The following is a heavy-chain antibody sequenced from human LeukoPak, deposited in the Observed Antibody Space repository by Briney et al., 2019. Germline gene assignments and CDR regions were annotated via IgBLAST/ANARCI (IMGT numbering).Heavy chain of an antibody. D-gene: IGHD3-10*01. J-gene: IGHJ4*02. CDR1: GFTFSSYA. Sequence: GGSLRLSCAASGFTFSSYAMSWVRQAPGKGLEWVSAISGSGGSIYYADSVKGRFTISRDNSKNTLYLQMNSLRAEDTAVYYCAKDSGFSGSGSYYNYWGQGTLVTVSS. CDR3: AKDSGFSGSGSYYNY. V-gene: IGHV3-23*01. CDR2: ISGSGGSI.